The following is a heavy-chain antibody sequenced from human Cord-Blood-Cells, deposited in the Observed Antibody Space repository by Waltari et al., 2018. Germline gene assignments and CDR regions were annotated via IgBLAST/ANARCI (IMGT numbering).Heavy chain of an antibody. Sequence: QVQLVQSGAEVKKPGASVKVSCKASGYTFTGYYMHWVRHAPGQGLEWMGWINPNSGGTNYAQKFQGRVTMTRDTSISTAYMELSRLRSDDTAVYYCARIYFGGSGSNWFDPWGQGTLVTVSS. J-gene: IGHJ5*02. V-gene: IGHV1-2*02. CDR3: ARIYFGGSGSNWFDP. CDR2: INPNSGGT. CDR1: GYTFTGYY. D-gene: IGHD3-10*01.